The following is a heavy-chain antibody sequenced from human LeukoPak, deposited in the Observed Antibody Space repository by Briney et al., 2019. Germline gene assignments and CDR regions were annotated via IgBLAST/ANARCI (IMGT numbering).Heavy chain of an antibody. V-gene: IGHV4-59*08. CDR3: ASSMVRGVIIATFDY. CDR2: IHYSGST. Sequence: SETLSLTCTVSGGSISSYYWSWIRQPPGKGLEWIGYIHYSGSTNYNPSLKRRVTISVDTSKNQFSLKLSSVTAADTAVYYCASSMVRGVIIATFDYWGQGTLVTVSS. CDR1: GGSISSYY. J-gene: IGHJ4*02. D-gene: IGHD3-10*01.